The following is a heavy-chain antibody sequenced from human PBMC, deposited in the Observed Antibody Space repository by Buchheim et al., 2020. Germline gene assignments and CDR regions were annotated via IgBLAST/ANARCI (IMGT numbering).Heavy chain of an antibody. Sequence: EVQLVESGGGLVQPGGSLRLSCAASGFTFSTSWMNWLRQAPGKGLEWVANINPHGSETYYVDSVRGRFTISRDNAKNSLYLQMSSLRAEDTAVYYCSRISRWEVADYWGQGTL. V-gene: IGHV3-7*01. CDR1: GFTFSTSW. D-gene: IGHD5-12*01. CDR2: INPHGSET. CDR3: SRISRWEVADY. J-gene: IGHJ4*02.